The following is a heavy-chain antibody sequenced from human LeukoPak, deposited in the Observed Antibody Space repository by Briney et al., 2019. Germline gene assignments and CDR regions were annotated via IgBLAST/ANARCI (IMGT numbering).Heavy chain of an antibody. D-gene: IGHD6-13*01. CDR1: GFTFSSYA. CDR2: ISGSGGST. Sequence: GGSLRLSCAASGFTFSSYAMSWVSQAPGKGLEWVSAISGSGGSTYYADSVKGRFTISRDNSENTLYLQMNSLRAEDTAVYYCAKVIGYSSSWFYYFDYWGQGTLVTVSS. V-gene: IGHV3-23*01. CDR3: AKVIGYSSSWFYYFDY. J-gene: IGHJ4*02.